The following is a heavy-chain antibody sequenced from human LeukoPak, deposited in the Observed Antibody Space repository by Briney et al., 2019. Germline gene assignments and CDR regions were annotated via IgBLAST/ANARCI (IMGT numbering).Heavy chain of an antibody. CDR1: GGSISSYY. D-gene: IGHD3-10*01. V-gene: IGHV4-59*12. CDR3: ARDRGGRFGELLSG. J-gene: IGHJ4*02. CDR2: IYYSGST. Sequence: SETLSLTCTISGGSISSYYWSWIRQPPGKGLEWIGYIYYSGSTNYNPSLKSRVTISVDTSKNQFSLKLSSVTAADTAVYYCARDRGGRFGELLSGWGQGTLVTVSS.